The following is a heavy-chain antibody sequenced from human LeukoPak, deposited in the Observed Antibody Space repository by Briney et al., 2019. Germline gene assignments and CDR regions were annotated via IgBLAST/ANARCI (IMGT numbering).Heavy chain of an antibody. J-gene: IGHJ5*02. CDR1: GASVSSGSYY. CDR3: ARALPRYCSGGSCSGTDPNWFDP. Sequence: PSETLSLTCTVSGASVSSGSYYWSWLRQPPGKGLEWIGYIYYSGSTNYNPSLKSRVTISVDTSKNQFSLKLSSVTAADTAVYYCARALPRYCSGGSCSGTDPNWFDPWGQGTLVTVSS. D-gene: IGHD2-15*01. V-gene: IGHV4-61*01. CDR2: IYYSGST.